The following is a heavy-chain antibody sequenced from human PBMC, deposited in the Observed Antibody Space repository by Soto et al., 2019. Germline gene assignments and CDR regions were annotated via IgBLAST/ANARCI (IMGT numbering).Heavy chain of an antibody. CDR3: ARGPYDTYYYDSSGYYLFDP. D-gene: IGHD3-22*01. CDR2: IYYSGST. J-gene: IGHJ5*02. V-gene: IGHV4-31*03. CDR1: GDSISSGGYY. Sequence: PSETLSLTCTVSGDSISSGGYYWSWIRQHPGKGLEWIGYIYYSGSTYYNPSLKSRVTISVDTSKNQFSLKLSSVTAADTAVYYCARGPYDTYYYDSSGYYLFDPWGQGTLVTVSS.